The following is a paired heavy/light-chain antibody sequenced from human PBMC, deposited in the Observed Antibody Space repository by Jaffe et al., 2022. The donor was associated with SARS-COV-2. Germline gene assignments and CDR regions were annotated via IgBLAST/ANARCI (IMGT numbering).Heavy chain of an antibody. V-gene: IGHV1-3*01. D-gene: IGHD6-19*01. CDR1: GYTFTSYG. J-gene: IGHJ4*02. CDR3: ARGGSGWYYDY. Sequence: QVQLVQSGAEVKKPGASVKVSCKASGYTFTSYGLQWVRQAPGQRLEWMGVSNAANGNTEYSQKLQGRVTITRDTSASTAYMELSSLRSEDTAVYYCARGGSGWYYDYWGQGTLVTVSS. CDR2: SNAANGNT.
Light chain of an antibody. CDR2: GAS. CDR1: QSVSSSN. J-gene: IGKJ2*01. V-gene: IGKV3-20*01. Sequence: EIVLTQSPGTLSLSPGERATLSCRASQSVSSSNLAWYQQKPGQAPRLLIYGASSRAPGIPDRFSGSGSGTDFTLTISRLEPEDFAVYYCQQYGSSYTFGQGTKLEIK. CDR3: QQYGSSYT.